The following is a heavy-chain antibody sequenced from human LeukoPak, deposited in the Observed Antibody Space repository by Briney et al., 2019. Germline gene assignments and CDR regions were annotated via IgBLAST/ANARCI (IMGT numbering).Heavy chain of an antibody. CDR3: VSFYETY. D-gene: IGHD2/OR15-2a*01. CDR2: INSDGSWT. V-gene: IGHV3-74*01. Sequence: GGSLRLSCAVSGNYWMHWVRQVPGKGLVWVSHINSDGSWTSYAVSVKGRFTMSKDNAKNTVDLQMNSLRAQDTAVYYWVSFYETYWGGGTPFTVSS. CDR1: GNYW. J-gene: IGHJ4*02.